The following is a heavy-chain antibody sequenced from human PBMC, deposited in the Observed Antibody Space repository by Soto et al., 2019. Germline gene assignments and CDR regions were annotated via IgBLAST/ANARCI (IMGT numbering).Heavy chain of an antibody. V-gene: IGHV4-34*01. CDR3: ARTLRYYYYYYMDV. Sequence: SETLSLTCAVYGGSFSGYYWSWIRQPPGKGLEWIGEINHSGSTNYNPSLKSRVTISVDTSKNQFSLKLSSVTAVDTAVYYCARTLRYYYYYYMDVWGKGTTVT. CDR1: GGSFSGYY. J-gene: IGHJ6*03. CDR2: INHSGST.